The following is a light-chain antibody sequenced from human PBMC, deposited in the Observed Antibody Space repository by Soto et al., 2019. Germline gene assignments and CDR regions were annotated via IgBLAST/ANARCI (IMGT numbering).Light chain of an antibody. CDR2: AAS. CDR3: QHYNRYSWT. Sequence: DIQMTQSPSSLSASVGDRVTITCRASQAIRNSLAWYQQKPGKVPSLLIYAASTLQPGVPSRFSGSGSGTDFTLTISSLQPEDVATYYCQHYNRYSWTFGQGTEVEIK. V-gene: IGKV1-27*01. J-gene: IGKJ1*01. CDR1: QAIRNS.